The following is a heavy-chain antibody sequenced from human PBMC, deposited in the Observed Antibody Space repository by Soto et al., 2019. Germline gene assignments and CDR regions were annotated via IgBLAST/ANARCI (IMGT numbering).Heavy chain of an antibody. Sequence: QITLKESGPPLVKPTQTLTLTCTFSGFSLSTSGVGVGWIRQPPGKALEWLALIYWHDDKRYSPSLKSRLTITKDTSKNRVVLTMTNMDPVYTATYYCAHSGHGDYVRYFDLWCRGTLVTVSS. V-gene: IGHV2-5*01. CDR2: IYWHDDK. J-gene: IGHJ2*01. CDR1: GFSLSTSGVG. D-gene: IGHD4-17*01. CDR3: AHSGHGDYVRYFDL.